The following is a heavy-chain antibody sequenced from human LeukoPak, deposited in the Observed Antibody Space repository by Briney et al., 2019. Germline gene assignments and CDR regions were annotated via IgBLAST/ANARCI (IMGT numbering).Heavy chain of an antibody. J-gene: IGHJ4*02. CDR2: IGIRGDT. V-gene: IGHV3-13*01. D-gene: IGHD6-19*01. Sequence: PGGSLRLSCAASGFTFIDYDMHWVRHVIGKGLEWVSTIGIRGDTHYSGSVKGGFTISRENAESSLYLQMNSLRAEDTAVYYCARGGIQVSGIDEFDYWGQGTLVTVSS. CDR1: GFTFIDYD. CDR3: ARGGIQVSGIDEFDY.